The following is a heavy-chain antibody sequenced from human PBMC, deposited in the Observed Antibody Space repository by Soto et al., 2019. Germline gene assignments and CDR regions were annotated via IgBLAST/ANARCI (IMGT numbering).Heavy chain of an antibody. CDR2: IYPGDSDT. D-gene: IGHD1-1*01. J-gene: IGHJ6*02. Sequence: GESLKISCKGSGYSFTSYWIGWVRQMPGKGLEWMGIIYPGDSDTRYSPSFQGQVTISADKSISTAYLQWSSLKASDTAMYYCARLEGTGSKIYYYYGMDVWGQGTTVTVSS. CDR3: ARLEGTGSKIYYYYGMDV. V-gene: IGHV5-51*01. CDR1: GYSFTSYW.